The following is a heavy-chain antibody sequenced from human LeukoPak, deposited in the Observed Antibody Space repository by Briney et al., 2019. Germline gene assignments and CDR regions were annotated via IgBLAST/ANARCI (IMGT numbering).Heavy chain of an antibody. Sequence: ASVKVSCKASGYTFTGYYMHWVQQAPGQGLEWMGWINPNSGGTNYAQKFQGRVTMTRDTSISTAYMELSRLRSDDTAVYYCARGGDIVVVVAAYGYWGQGTLVTVSS. V-gene: IGHV1-2*02. CDR3: ARGGDIVVVVAAYGY. J-gene: IGHJ4*02. CDR1: GYTFTGYY. CDR2: INPNSGGT. D-gene: IGHD2-15*01.